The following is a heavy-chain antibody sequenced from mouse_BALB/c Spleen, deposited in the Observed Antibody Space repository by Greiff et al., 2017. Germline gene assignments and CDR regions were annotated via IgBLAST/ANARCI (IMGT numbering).Heavy chain of an antibody. CDR2: IYPGDGDT. D-gene: IGHD2-1*01. CDR3: ARGGYGNYEDY. CDR1: GYAFSSYW. J-gene: IGHJ2*01. Sequence: QVQLKQSGAELVRPGSSVKISCKASGYAFSSYWMNWVKQRPGQGLEWIGQIYPGDGDTNYNGKFKGKATLTADKSSSTAYMQLSSLTSEDSAVYFCARGGYGNYEDYWGQGTTLTVSS. V-gene: IGHV1-80*01.